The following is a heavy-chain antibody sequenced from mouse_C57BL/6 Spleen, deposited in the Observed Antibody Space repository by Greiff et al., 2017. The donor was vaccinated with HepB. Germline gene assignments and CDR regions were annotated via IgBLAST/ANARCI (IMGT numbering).Heavy chain of an antibody. D-gene: IGHD2-3*01. CDR3: ARVRDGYPAWFAY. J-gene: IGHJ3*01. Sequence: QVQLQQSGAELVRPGSSVKLSCKASGYTFTSYWMHWVKQRPIQGLEWIGNIDPSDSETHYNQKFKDKATLTVDKSSSTAYMQLSSLTSEDSAVYYCARVRDGYPAWFAYWGQGTLVTVSA. CDR2: IDPSDSET. V-gene: IGHV1-52*01. CDR1: GYTFTSYW.